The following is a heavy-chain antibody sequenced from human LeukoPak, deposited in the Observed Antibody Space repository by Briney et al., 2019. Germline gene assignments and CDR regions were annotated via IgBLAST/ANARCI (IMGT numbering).Heavy chain of an antibody. D-gene: IGHD5-18*01. V-gene: IGHV1-2*02. Sequence: ASVKVSCKASGYTFTGYYMHWVRQAPGQGLEWMGWINPNSGGTNYAQKFQGRVTMTRDTSISTAYMELSRLRSDDTAVYYCARGGYSYGYRYWFDPWGQGTLVTVSS. CDR2: INPNSGGT. CDR1: GYTFTGYY. CDR3: ARGGYSYGYRYWFDP. J-gene: IGHJ5*02.